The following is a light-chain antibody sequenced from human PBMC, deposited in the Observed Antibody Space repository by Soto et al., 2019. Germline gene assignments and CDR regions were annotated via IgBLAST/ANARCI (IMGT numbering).Light chain of an antibody. CDR1: SSNIGAGYD. CDR2: GNS. CDR3: QSYDSSLSAVEV. J-gene: IGLJ1*01. Sequence: QSVLTQPPSVSGAPGQSVTISCTGSSSNIGAGYDVHWYQQLPGTAPKLLIYGNSNRPSGVPDRFSGSKSGTSASLAITGIQAEDEADYYCQSYDSSLSAVEVYGNGKKVTVL. V-gene: IGLV1-40*01.